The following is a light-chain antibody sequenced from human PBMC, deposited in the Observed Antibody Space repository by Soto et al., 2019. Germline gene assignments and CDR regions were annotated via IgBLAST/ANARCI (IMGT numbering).Light chain of an antibody. J-gene: IGKJ1*01. CDR3: QQGYSSRWT. Sequence: DIQMTQSPSSLSASVGDRVTITCRASQNIRSYLNWYQQKPGKAPQLLSYATSSLQTGVPSRFRARGSGTDFSLRSSDLPPEDSAYYYCQQGYSSRWTSGRGTKVEI. CDR1: QNIRSY. V-gene: IGKV1-39*01. CDR2: ATS.